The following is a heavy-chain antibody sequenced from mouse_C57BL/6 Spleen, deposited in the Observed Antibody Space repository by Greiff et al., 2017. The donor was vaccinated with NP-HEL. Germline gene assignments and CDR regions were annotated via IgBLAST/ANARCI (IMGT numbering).Heavy chain of an antibody. CDR2: LNPNNGGT. D-gene: IGHD2-2*01. CDR1: GYTFTDYY. J-gene: IGHJ4*01. V-gene: IGHV1-26*01. Sequence: EVKVVESGPELVKPGASVKISCKASGYTFTDYYMNWVKQSHGQSLEWIGDLNPNNGGTSSNQKFKGTATLTVDKSSSTAYMELRSLTSEDSAVYYCARFGYDEDYAMDYWGQGTSVTVSS. CDR3: ARFGYDEDYAMDY.